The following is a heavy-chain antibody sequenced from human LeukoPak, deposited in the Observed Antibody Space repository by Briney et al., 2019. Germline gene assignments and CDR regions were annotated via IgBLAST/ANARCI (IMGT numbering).Heavy chain of an antibody. CDR3: ARVIYSGWEGELSD. D-gene: IGHD6-19*01. Sequence: GGSLRLSCAASGFTVSSYWMHWVRQAPGKGLVWVSRINSDGSTASYADSVMGRFTISRDNAKNTLYLQMNSLRAEDTAVYYCARVIYSGWEGELSDWGQGTLVTVSS. CDR1: GFTVSSYW. CDR2: INSDGSTA. J-gene: IGHJ4*02. V-gene: IGHV3-74*01.